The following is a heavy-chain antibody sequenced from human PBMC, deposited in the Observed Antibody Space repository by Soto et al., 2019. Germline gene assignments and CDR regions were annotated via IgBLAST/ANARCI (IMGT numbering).Heavy chain of an antibody. V-gene: IGHV5-51*01. CDR3: ARSDYYDSSGYPDYYFDY. CDR1: GYSFTSYW. J-gene: IGHJ4*02. Sequence: GESLKISCKGSGYSFTSYWIGWVRQMPGKGLEWMGIIYPGDSDTRYSPSFQGQVTISADKSISTAYLQWSSLKASDTAMYYCARSDYYDSSGYPDYYFDYWAQGTLVTVS. CDR2: IYPGDSDT. D-gene: IGHD3-22*01.